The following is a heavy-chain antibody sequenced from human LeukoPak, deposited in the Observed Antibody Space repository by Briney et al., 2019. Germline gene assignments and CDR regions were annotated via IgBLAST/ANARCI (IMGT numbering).Heavy chain of an antibody. D-gene: IGHD6-13*01. CDR2: ISSSSSTI. CDR3: ARDLRIAAGGTIDY. J-gene: IGHJ4*02. CDR1: GFTFSNYS. Sequence: GGSLRLSCAASGFTFSNYSMNWVRQAPGKGLEWVSYISSSSSTIYYADSVKGRCTISRDNAKNSLYLQMNSLRAEDTAVYYCARDLRIAAGGTIDYWGQGTLVTVSS. V-gene: IGHV3-48*04.